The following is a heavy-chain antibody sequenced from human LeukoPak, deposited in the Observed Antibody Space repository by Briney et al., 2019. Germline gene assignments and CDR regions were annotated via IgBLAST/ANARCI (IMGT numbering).Heavy chain of an antibody. CDR2: IYPGDSDT. D-gene: IGHD2-15*01. J-gene: IGHJ6*02. Sequence: GESLKISCKGSGYSFTSYWIGWVRQMPGKGLEWMGIIYPGDSDTRYSPSFQGQVTISADKSISTAYLQWSSLKASDTAMYYCVRVLGYCSGGSCPRGYYYGMDVWGQGTTVTVSS. CDR3: VRVLGYCSGGSCPRGYYYGMDV. V-gene: IGHV5-51*01. CDR1: GYSFTSYW.